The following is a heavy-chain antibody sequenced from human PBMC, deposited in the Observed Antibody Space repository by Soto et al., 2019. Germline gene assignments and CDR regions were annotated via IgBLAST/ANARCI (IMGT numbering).Heavy chain of an antibody. Sequence: QVQLVESGGGVVQPGRSLRLSCAASGFTFSSYGMHWVRQAPGKGLEWVAVISYDGSNKYYADSVKGRFTISRDNSKNTLYLQMNSLRAEDTAVYYCAKAGGPSYYDSSGYLDYWGQGTLVTVSS. D-gene: IGHD3-22*01. CDR1: GFTFSSYG. V-gene: IGHV3-30*18. CDR2: ISYDGSNK. J-gene: IGHJ4*02. CDR3: AKAGGPSYYDSSGYLDY.